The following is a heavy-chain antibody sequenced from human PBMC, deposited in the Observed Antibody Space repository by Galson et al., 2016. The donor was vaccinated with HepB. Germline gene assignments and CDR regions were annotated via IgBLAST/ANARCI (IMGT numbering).Heavy chain of an antibody. Sequence: SLRLSCAASGSTFSTYDMHWVRQASGKGLEWVSAIGTRGDTNYADSVEGRFTISRENAKNSSYLQMNYLRAEDTALYYCARELQDAVTFAWYLDLWGRGTLVTVSS. CDR2: IGTRGDT. D-gene: IGHD4-17*01. J-gene: IGHJ2*01. CDR3: ARELQDAVTFAWYLDL. CDR1: GSTFSTYD. V-gene: IGHV3-13*04.